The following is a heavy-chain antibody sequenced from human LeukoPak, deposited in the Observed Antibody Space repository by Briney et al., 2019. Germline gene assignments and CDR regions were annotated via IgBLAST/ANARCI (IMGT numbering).Heavy chain of an antibody. CDR3: ARHSGGTYYVSFDP. Sequence: SETLSLTCTVSGGSISSSSYYWGWIRQPPGKGLEWIGSIYYSGSTYYKPSLKSRVTISVDTSKNQFSLKLSSVTAADTAVYYCARHSGGTYYVSFDPWGQGTLVTVSS. V-gene: IGHV4-39*01. CDR2: IYYSGST. J-gene: IGHJ5*02. D-gene: IGHD1-26*01. CDR1: GGSISSSSYY.